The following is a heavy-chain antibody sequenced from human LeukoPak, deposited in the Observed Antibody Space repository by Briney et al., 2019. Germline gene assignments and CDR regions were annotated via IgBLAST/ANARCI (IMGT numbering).Heavy chain of an antibody. Sequence: GGSLRLSCAASGFTFSVFGMSWVRQAPGKGLEWVSDIDDTGGTTYYADSVKGRYTISRDNSKNTLYLQVNSLRAEDTAVYYCAKGAGYRSSGWYFDHWGQGTLVTVSS. CDR2: IDDTGGTT. J-gene: IGHJ4*02. D-gene: IGHD6-19*01. CDR3: AKGAGYRSSGWYFDH. V-gene: IGHV3-23*01. CDR1: GFTFSVFG.